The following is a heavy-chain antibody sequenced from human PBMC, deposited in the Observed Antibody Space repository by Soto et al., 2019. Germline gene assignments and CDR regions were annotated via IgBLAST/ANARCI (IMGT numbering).Heavy chain of an antibody. Sequence: QVQLQESGPGLVKPSQTLSLTCTVSGGSISSGGYYWSWIRQHPGKGLEWIGYIYYSGSTYYNPSLKSRVTISVDTSKNQFSLKLSSVIAADTAVYYCARGRADIVLMVYAQPLGHFDYWGQGTLVTVSS. V-gene: IGHV4-31*03. CDR2: IYYSGST. J-gene: IGHJ4*02. CDR3: ARGRADIVLMVYAQPLGHFDY. D-gene: IGHD2-8*01. CDR1: GGSISSGGYY.